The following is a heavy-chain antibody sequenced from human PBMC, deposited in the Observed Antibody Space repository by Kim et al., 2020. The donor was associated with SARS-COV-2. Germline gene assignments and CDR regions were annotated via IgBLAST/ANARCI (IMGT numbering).Heavy chain of an antibody. CDR3: ARDGERIVVVPAASSRYYYYGMDV. Sequence: GGSLRLSCAASGFTFSSYGMHWVRQAPGKGLEWVAVIWYDGSNKYYADSVKGRFTISRDNSKNTLYLQMNSLRAEDTAVYYCARDGERIVVVPAASSRYYYYGMDVWGQGTTVTVSS. CDR1: GFTFSSYG. J-gene: IGHJ6*02. V-gene: IGHV3-33*01. D-gene: IGHD2-2*01. CDR2: IWYDGSNK.